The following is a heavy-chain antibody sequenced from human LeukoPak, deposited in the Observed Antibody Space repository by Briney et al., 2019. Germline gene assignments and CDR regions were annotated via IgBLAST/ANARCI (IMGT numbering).Heavy chain of an antibody. CDR3: ATVRSIRYFDWRHDAFDI. CDR2: FDPEDGET. D-gene: IGHD3-9*01. Sequence: ASVKVSCKVSGYTLTELSMHWVRQAPRKGLEWMGGFDPEDGETIYAQKFQGRVTMTEDTSTDTAYMELSSLRSEDTAVYYCATVRSIRYFDWRHDAFDIWGQGTMVTVSS. V-gene: IGHV1-24*01. J-gene: IGHJ3*02. CDR1: GYTLTELS.